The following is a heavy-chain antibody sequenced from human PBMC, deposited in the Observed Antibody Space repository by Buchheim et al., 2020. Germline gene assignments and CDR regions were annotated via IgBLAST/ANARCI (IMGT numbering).Heavy chain of an antibody. CDR3: AKDLDYYDSSGYGYFDY. CDR2: ISYDGSNK. V-gene: IGHV3-30*18. CDR1: GFTFSSYG. D-gene: IGHD3-22*01. Sequence: QVQLVESGGGVVQPGRSLRLSCAVSGFTFSSYGMHWVRQAPGKGLEWVAVISYDGSNKYYADSVKGRFTISRDNSKNTLYPQMNSLRAEDTAVYYCAKDLDYYDSSGYGYFDYWGQGTL. J-gene: IGHJ4*02.